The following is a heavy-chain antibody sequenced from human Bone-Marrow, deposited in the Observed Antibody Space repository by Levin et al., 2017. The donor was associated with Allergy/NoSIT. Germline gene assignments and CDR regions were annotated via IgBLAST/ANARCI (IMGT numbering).Heavy chain of an antibody. CDR1: GGTFSTYV. V-gene: IGHV1-69*06. CDR3: AGSSSGFGHFDY. J-gene: IGHJ4*02. CDR2: IIPIFGTT. Sequence: ASVKVSCKASGGTFSTYVISWVRQAPGQGLEWVGGIIPIFGTTTYAQRFQGRFTIIADKSTSTAYMDLSSLTYEDTAVYYCAGSSSGFGHFDYWGQGTLVTVSS. D-gene: IGHD6-6*01.